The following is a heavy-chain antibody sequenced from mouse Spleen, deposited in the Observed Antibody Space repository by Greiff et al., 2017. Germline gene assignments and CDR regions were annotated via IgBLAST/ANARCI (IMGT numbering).Heavy chain of an antibody. V-gene: IGHV5-9-1*01. CDR3: ASLLTGEGYFDY. D-gene: IGHD4-1*01. Sequence: DVKLVESGGGLVKPGGSLKLSCAASGFTFSSYAMSWVRQTPEKRLEWVATISSGGSYTYYPDSVKGRFTISRDNAKNTLYLQMSSLRSEDTAMYYCASLLTGEGYFDYWGQGTTLTVSS. J-gene: IGHJ2*01. CDR1: GFTFSSYA. CDR2: ISSGGSYT.